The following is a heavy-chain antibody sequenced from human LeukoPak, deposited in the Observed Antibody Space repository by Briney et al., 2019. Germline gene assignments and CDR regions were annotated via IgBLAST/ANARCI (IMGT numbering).Heavy chain of an antibody. J-gene: IGHJ4*02. D-gene: IGHD4-17*01. CDR1: GASISGYY. Sequence: PSETLSLTCTVSGASISGYYWSWLRQTAAKGLECIGRIYSSGTTNYNPSLKSRVTMSVDASRNQFSLQPTSVTAADTAVYFCAREDFYGDYPSYFDYWGQGILVTVSS. CDR2: IYSSGTT. CDR3: AREDFYGDYPSYFDY. V-gene: IGHV4-4*07.